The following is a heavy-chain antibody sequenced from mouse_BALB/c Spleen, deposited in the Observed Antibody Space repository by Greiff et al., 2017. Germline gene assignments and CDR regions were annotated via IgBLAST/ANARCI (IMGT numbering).Heavy chain of an antibody. D-gene: IGHD3-3*01. Sequence: VKVVESAAELARPGASVKMSCKASGYTFTSYTMHWVKQRPGQGLEWIGYINPSSGYTEYNQKFKDKTTLTADKSSSTAYMQLSSLTSEDSAVYYCARGGGRGYFDYWGQGTTLTVSS. CDR1: GYTFTSYT. J-gene: IGHJ2*01. CDR2: INPSSGYT. V-gene: IGHV1-4*02. CDR3: ARGGGRGYFDY.